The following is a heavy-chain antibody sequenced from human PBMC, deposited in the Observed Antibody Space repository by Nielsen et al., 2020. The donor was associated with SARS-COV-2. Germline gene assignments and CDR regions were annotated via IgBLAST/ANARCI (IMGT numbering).Heavy chain of an antibody. V-gene: IGHV3-23*01. Sequence: GGSLRLSCAASGFTFSSYAMSWVRQAPGKGLEWVSAISGSGGSTYYADSVKGRFTISRDNSKNTLYLQMNSLRAEDTAVYYCAKDRRVLLWFGELLPFDYWGQGTLVTVSS. CDR3: AKDRRVLLWFGELLPFDY. D-gene: IGHD3-10*01. J-gene: IGHJ4*02. CDR2: ISGSGGST. CDR1: GFTFSSYA.